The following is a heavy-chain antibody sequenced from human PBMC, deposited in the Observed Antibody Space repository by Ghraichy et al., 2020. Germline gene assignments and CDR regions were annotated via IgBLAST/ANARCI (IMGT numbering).Heavy chain of an antibody. CDR1: GYTFTGYY. CDR3: ARDRPDGGMDV. D-gene: IGHD5-24*01. V-gene: IGHV1-2*05. CDR2: IDPNNGAT. J-gene: IGHJ6*02. Sequence: ASVKVSCKASGYTFTGYYMHWVRQAPGQGLEWMGRIDPNNGATKYAQKFQGRVTMTRDTSISTMYMELSRLRSDDTVVYYCARDRPDGGMDVWGQGTTVTVSS.